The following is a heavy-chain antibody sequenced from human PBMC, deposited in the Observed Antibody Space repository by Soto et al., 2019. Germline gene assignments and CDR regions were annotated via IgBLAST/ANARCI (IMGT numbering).Heavy chain of an antibody. D-gene: IGHD2-15*01. CDR2: ISYDATNK. J-gene: IGHJ5*02. CDR3: AKTDPGGRCSGSSWFDP. CDR1: GFTFSTYA. Sequence: PGGSLRLSCAASGFTFSTYAKHWLRQAPGKGLEWVAIISYDATNKFYGDSVKGRFTISRDNSENTLYLQMNSLRPEDTAVYYCAKTDPGGRCSGSSWFDPWGQGALVTVSS. V-gene: IGHV3-30*18.